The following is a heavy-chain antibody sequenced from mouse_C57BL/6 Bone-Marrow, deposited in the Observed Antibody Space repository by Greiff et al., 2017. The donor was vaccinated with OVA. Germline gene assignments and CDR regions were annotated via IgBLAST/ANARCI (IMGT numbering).Heavy chain of an antibody. D-gene: IGHD1-1*01. CDR2: ISSCGDYI. V-gene: IGHV5-9-1*02. J-gene: IGHJ4*01. Sequence: EVKVEESGEGLVKPGGSLKLSCAASGFTFSSYAMSWVRQTPEKRLEWVAYISSCGDYIYYADTVKGRFTISRENARHTLYLQMSRLKSDDTAMYYCTRDRYYGPQLRAMDYWGQGTSVTVSS. CDR3: TRDRYYGPQLRAMDY. CDR1: GFTFSSYA.